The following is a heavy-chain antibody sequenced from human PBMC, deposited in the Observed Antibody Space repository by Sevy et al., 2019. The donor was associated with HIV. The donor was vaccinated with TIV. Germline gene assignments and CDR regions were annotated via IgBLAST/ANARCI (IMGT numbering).Heavy chain of an antibody. CDR3: ARDSIYSSSWYADAAFDY. J-gene: IGHJ4*02. CDR2: IKQDGSEK. D-gene: IGHD6-13*01. Sequence: GGSLRLPCAASGFTFSSYWMSWVRQAPGKGLEWVANIKQDGSEKYYVDSVKGRFTISRDNAKNSLYLQMNSLRAEDTAVYYCARDSIYSSSWYADAAFDYWGQGTLVTVSS. V-gene: IGHV3-7*01. CDR1: GFTFSSYW.